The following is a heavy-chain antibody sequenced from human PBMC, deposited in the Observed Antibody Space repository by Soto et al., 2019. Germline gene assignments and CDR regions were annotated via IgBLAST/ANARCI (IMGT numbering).Heavy chain of an antibody. CDR1: GYTLSSYG. Sequence: SVMVSWKASGYTLSSYGLRWVRQAPGQGLEWMGWISAYNGDTNYAQSLQGRVTMTTXTSXTXXXMXLXXLRSDDTAVYYCATTYGYGYYCYGKDVWGRGSSDTGSS. V-gene: IGHV1-18*01. J-gene: IGHJ6*02. D-gene: IGHD5-18*01. CDR2: ISAYNGDT. CDR3: ATTYGYGYYCYGKDV.